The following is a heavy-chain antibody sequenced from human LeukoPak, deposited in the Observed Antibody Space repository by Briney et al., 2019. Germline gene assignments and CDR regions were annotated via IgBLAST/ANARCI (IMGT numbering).Heavy chain of an antibody. D-gene: IGHD5-18*01. Sequence: SETLSLTCTVSGGSLSTSSYYWGWIRQPPGKGLEWIASIYYSGSTYYNSSLKSRVTISVDTSKDQFSLKVYSVTAADTAMYYCARSGYSYGPYWYFDLWGRGTLVTVSS. CDR3: ARSGYSYGPYWYFDL. CDR1: GGSLSTSSYY. CDR2: IYYSGST. V-gene: IGHV4-39*01. J-gene: IGHJ2*01.